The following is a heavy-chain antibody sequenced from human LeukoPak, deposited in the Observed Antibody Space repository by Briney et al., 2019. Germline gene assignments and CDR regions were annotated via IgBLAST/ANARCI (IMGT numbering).Heavy chain of an antibody. CDR1: GFAASSNY. D-gene: IGHD1-1*01. CDR2: TYSGGST. V-gene: IGHV3-53*01. CDR3: TGGSYAGAFDI. Sequence: GGSLRLSCATSGFAASSNYMSWVRQTPGKGLEWVSITYSGGSTYYADSVKGRFTISRDNSKNMLYLQMNSLSPEDTAVYYCTGGSYAGAFDIWGQGTMVTVSS. J-gene: IGHJ3*02.